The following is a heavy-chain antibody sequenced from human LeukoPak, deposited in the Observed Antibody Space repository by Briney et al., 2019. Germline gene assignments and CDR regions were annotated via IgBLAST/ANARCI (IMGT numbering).Heavy chain of an antibody. J-gene: IGHJ4*02. CDR2: IMRTAADVT. D-gene: IGHD4-17*01. CDR3: ARDLDYAFDY. Sequence: PEGSLRLSCAASGFTFSSYTMNWVRQAPGKGLEWISYIMRTAADVTSYADSVKGRFTISRDNAKNSLYLQMNSLRAEDTAVYYCARDLDYAFDYWGQGTLVTVSS. V-gene: IGHV3-48*01. CDR1: GFTFSSYT.